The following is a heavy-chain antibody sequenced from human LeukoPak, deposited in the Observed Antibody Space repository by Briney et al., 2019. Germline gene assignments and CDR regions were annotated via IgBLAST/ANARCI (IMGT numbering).Heavy chain of an antibody. Sequence: PGGSLRLSCAASGFTFSTYVLSWVRQAPGKGLEWVSAISGSGGSTYYADSVKGRFTISRDNSKNTLYLQMNSLRAEDTAVYYCAKDRRQYYYDSSAYDYWGQGTLVTVSS. V-gene: IGHV3-23*01. CDR1: GFTFSTYV. D-gene: IGHD3-22*01. J-gene: IGHJ4*02. CDR3: AKDRRQYYYDSSAYDY. CDR2: ISGSGGST.